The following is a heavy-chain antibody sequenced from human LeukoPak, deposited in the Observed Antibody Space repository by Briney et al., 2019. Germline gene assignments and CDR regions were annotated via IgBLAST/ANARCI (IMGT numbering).Heavy chain of an antibody. J-gene: IGHJ4*02. D-gene: IGHD1-26*01. CDR2: ISYDGSNK. Sequence: GGSLRLSCAASGFTFSSYGMHWVRQAPGKGLEWVAVISYDGSNKYYADSVKGRFTISRDNSKNTLYLQMNSLRAEDTAVYYCAKDPQWELDYWGQGTLVTVSS. CDR1: GFTFSSYG. CDR3: AKDPQWELDY. V-gene: IGHV3-30*18.